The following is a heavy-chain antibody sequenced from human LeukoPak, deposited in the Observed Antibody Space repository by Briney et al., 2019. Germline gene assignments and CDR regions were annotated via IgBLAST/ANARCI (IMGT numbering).Heavy chain of an antibody. J-gene: IGHJ4*02. CDR1: GGPLNTYV. CDR3: ARAEALSDNSGYYEDW. CDR2: INPNSGAT. Sequence: ASVKVSCKASGGPLNTYVIDWVRQAPGHGLEWMGWINPNSGATDYAQKFQGRVTMTRDTSISTAYMELSRLRSDDTAVYYCARAEALSDNSGYYEDWWGQGTLVTVSS. D-gene: IGHD3-22*01. V-gene: IGHV1-2*02.